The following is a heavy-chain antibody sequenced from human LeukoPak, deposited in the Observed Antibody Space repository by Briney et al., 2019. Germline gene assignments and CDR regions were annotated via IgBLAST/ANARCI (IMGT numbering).Heavy chain of an antibody. Sequence: SETLSLTCTVSVGSISSSSYYWGWIRQPPGKGLEWIGSIDYSGSTYYNPSLKSRITISVDTSKNQFSLKLSSVAAADAAVYYCARDFVNGNYGYFYWGQGTLVTVSS. D-gene: IGHD5-18*01. V-gene: IGHV4-39*07. CDR2: IDYSGST. J-gene: IGHJ4*02. CDR1: VGSISSSSYY. CDR3: ARDFVNGNYGYFY.